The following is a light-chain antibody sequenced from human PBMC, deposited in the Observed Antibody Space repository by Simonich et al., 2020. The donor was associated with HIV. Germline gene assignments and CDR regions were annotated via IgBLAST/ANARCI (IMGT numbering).Light chain of an antibody. J-gene: IGLJ3*02. V-gene: IGLV2-14*03. CDR2: DVS. Sequence: QSALTQPASVSGSPGQSLTISCTGTSSDVGGYNYVSWVQQHPGKAPKLMIYDVSKRPSGVSNRFSGAKSGNTASQTISGLQAEDEADYYCSSYAGSNNLVFGGGTKLTVL. CDR3: SSYAGSNNLV. CDR1: SSDVGGYNY.